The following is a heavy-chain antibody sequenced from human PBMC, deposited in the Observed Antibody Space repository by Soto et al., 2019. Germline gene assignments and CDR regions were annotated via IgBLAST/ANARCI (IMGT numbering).Heavy chain of an antibody. D-gene: IGHD2-15*01. CDR2: IYYSGST. Sequence: TLSRTGPLSLGSISSAGYYWMWIRHHPVKGLEWIGYIYYSGSTYYNPSLKSRVTISVDTSKNQFSLKLSYVNAEEKAVYYCARAVEIVVVVAAINWFGPCGQGTRVAVSS. CDR3: ARAVEIVVVVAAINWFGP. J-gene: IGHJ5*02. V-gene: IGHV4-31*03. CDR1: LGSISSAGYY.